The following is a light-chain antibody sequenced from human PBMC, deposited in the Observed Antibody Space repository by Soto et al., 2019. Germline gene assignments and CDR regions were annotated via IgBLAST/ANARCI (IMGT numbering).Light chain of an antibody. CDR3: SSYAGSNHVV. CDR2: EVS. CDR1: SSDVSGYNY. Sequence: QSVLTQPPSASGSPGQSVTISCTGTSSDVSGYNYVFWYQHHPGKAPKLMIYEVSQRPSGVPDRFSGSKSGNTASLTVSGLQAEDEADYYCSSYAGSNHVVFGGGTKLTVL. V-gene: IGLV2-8*01. J-gene: IGLJ2*01.